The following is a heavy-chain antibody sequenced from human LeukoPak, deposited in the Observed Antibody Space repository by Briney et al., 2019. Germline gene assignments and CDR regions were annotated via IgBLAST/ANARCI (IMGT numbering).Heavy chain of an antibody. J-gene: IGHJ4*02. CDR2: ISYDGSNK. D-gene: IGHD4/OR15-4a*01. CDR3: ARRAGAYSHPYDY. V-gene: IGHV3-30*04. Sequence: GGSLRLSCAASGFTFSTYAMHWVRQAPGKGLEWVALISYDGSNKNYADSVKGRFTISRDNSKSTLFLQMNSLRAEDTAVYYCARRAGAYSHPYDYWGQGTLVTVSS. CDR1: GFTFSTYA.